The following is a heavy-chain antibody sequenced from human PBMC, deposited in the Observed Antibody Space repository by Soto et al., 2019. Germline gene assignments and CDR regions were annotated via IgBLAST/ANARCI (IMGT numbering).Heavy chain of an antibody. D-gene: IGHD3-3*01. V-gene: IGHV1-69*05. CDR1: GGTFSSYA. J-gene: IGHJ4*02. CDR3: AREHDFLIDYSFDY. CDR2: IIPIFGTA. Sequence: GASVTVSCTASGGTFSSYAISWVRQAPGQWLEWMGWIIPIFGTAKYAQKFQGRVTITRDTSTSTAYMELSSLRSEDTAVYYCAREHDFLIDYSFDYWGQGTLVTVSS.